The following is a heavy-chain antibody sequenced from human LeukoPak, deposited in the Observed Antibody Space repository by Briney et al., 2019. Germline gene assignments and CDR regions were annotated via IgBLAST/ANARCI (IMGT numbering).Heavy chain of an antibody. J-gene: IGHJ4*02. CDR2: IYHSGST. D-gene: IGHD3-10*01. CDR3: ARALGFGELPPFGY. V-gene: IGHV4-4*02. CDR1: GGSISSSNW. Sequence: SGTLPLTCAVSGGSISSSNWWSWVCQPPVKGLEWIGEIYHSGSTNYNPSLKSRVTISVDKSKNQFSLKLSSVTAADTAVYYCARALGFGELPPFGYWGQGTLVTVSS.